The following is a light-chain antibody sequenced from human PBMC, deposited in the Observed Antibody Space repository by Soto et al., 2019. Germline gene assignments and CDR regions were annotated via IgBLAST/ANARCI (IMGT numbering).Light chain of an antibody. CDR1: QSVSSN. CDR3: QQYNNFWT. CDR2: GAS. Sequence: EIVMTQSPATLSVSPGERAALSCRASQSVSSNLAWYRQKPGQAPRLLIYGASTRATGIPARFSGSGSGTEFTLTISSPQSEDFAVYYCQQYNNFWTFGQGTKVEIK. J-gene: IGKJ1*01. V-gene: IGKV3-15*01.